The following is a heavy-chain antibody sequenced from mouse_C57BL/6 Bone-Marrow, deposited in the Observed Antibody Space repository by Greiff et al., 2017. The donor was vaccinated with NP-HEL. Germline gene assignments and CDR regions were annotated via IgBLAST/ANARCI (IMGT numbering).Heavy chain of an antibody. V-gene: IGHV1-81*01. CDR1: GYTFTSYG. J-gene: IGHJ2*01. CDR3: AIGRLLRAFDY. CDR2: IYPRSGNT. D-gene: IGHD2-3*01. Sequence: VQLQQSGAELARPGASVKLSCKASGYTFTSYGISWVKQRTGQGLEWIGEIYPRSGNTYYNEKFKGKATLTADKSSSTAYMELRSLTSEDSAVYFCAIGRLLRAFDYWGQGTTLTVSS.